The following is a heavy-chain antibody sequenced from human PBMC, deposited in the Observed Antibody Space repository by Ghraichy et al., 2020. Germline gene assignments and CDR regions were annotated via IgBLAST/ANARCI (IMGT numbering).Heavy chain of an antibody. CDR1: GGSISRYY. V-gene: IGHV4-4*07. CDR3: ARFYYDSSGYYFDY. J-gene: IGHJ4*02. CDR2: INTSGST. Sequence: SETLSLICTVSGGSISRYYWNWIRQPAGKGLEWIGRINTSGSTDYNPSLKSRVTMSVDTSKNQFSLKLSSVTAADTAVYYCARFYYDSSGYYFDYWGQGTLVTVSS. D-gene: IGHD3-22*01.